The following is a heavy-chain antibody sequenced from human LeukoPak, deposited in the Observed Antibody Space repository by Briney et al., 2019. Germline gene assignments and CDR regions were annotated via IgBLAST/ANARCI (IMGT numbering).Heavy chain of an antibody. CDR1: GYTFTSYD. J-gene: IGHJ5*02. Sequence: GASVKVSCKASGYTFTSYDINWVRQATGQGLEWMGWMNPNSGNTGYAQKFQGRVTMTRNTSISTAYTELSSLRSEDTAVYYCARAAPRTARDKRGFDPWGQGTLVTVSS. CDR3: ARAAPRTARDKRGFDP. D-gene: IGHD5-24*01. CDR2: MNPNSGNT. V-gene: IGHV1-8*01.